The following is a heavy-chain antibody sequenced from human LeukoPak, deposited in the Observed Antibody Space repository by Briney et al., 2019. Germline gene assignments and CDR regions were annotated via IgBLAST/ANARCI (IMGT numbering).Heavy chain of an antibody. Sequence: GGSLRLSCAASGFTFTTYWMHWVRQAPGKGLVWVSRINSDGSITSYADSVNGRFTISRDNAKNTLYLQTNSLRAEDPAVYYCARDAVDTANAVWGQGTTVTVSS. J-gene: IGHJ6*02. D-gene: IGHD5-18*01. CDR3: ARDAVDTANAV. V-gene: IGHV3-74*01. CDR2: INSDGSIT. CDR1: GFTFTTYW.